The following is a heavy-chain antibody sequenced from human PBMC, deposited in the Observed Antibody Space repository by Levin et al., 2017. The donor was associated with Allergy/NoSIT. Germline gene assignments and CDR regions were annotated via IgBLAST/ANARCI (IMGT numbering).Heavy chain of an antibody. CDR2: ISWNSGSI. D-gene: IGHD3-10*01. Sequence: HPGGSLRLSCAASGFTFDDYAMHWVRQAPGKGLEWVSGISWNSGSIGYADSVKGRFTISRDNAKNSLYLQMNSLRAEDTALYYCAKDIGEGSRMCYFDLWGRGTLVTVSS. J-gene: IGHJ2*01. CDR1: GFTFDDYA. V-gene: IGHV3-9*01. CDR3: AKDIGEGSRMCYFDL.